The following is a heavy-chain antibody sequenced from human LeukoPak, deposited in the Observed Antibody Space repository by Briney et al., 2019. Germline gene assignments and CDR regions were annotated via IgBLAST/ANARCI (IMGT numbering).Heavy chain of an antibody. Sequence: ASVKVSCXASGYTFTSYGISWVRQAPGQGLEWMGWISAYNGNTNYAQKLQGRVTMTTDTSTSTAYMELRSLRSDDTAVYYCARDPYSSSSGEFDYWGQGTLVTVSS. J-gene: IGHJ4*02. CDR1: GYTFTSYG. D-gene: IGHD6-6*01. CDR3: ARDPYSSSSGEFDY. CDR2: ISAYNGNT. V-gene: IGHV1-18*01.